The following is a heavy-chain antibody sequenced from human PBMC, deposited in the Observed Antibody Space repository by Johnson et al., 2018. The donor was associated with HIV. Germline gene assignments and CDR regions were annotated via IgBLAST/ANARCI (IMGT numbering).Heavy chain of an antibody. V-gene: IGHV3-9*01. Sequence: VQLVESGGGLVQPGRSLRLSCAASGFTFDDYAMHWVRQAPGKGLEWVSGISWNSGSIGYADSVKGRFTISRDNAKNSLYLQMNSLRAEDTALYYCAKDFGSSSWHAFDVWGQGTMVTVSS. CDR3: AKDFGSSSWHAFDV. CDR1: GFTFDDYA. D-gene: IGHD6-13*01. CDR2: ISWNSGSI. J-gene: IGHJ3*01.